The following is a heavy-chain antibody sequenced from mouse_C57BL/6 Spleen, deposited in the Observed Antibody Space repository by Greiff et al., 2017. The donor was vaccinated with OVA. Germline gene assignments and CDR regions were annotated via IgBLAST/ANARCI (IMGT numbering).Heavy chain of an antibody. CDR2: FHPYNDDT. Sequence: VQLQESGAELVKPGASVKMSCKASGYTFTTYPIEWMKQSHGKSLEWIGNFHPYNDDTKYNEKFKGKATLTVDKSSSTVYLELSRITSDDSAVYYCGRRAPLYSFDYWGQGTTLTVSS. V-gene: IGHV1-47*01. CDR3: GRRAPLYSFDY. CDR1: GYTFTTYP. D-gene: IGHD3-1*01. J-gene: IGHJ2*01.